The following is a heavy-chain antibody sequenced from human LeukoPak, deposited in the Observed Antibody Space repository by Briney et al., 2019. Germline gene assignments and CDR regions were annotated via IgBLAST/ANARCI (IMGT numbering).Heavy chain of an antibody. D-gene: IGHD3-22*01. J-gene: IGHJ4*02. Sequence: GGSLRLSCAASGFTFSSYAMGWVRQAPGKGLEWVSAISARGGSTYYADSVKGRFSISRDNSKNTLYLQMNSLRAEDTAVYYCAKDYYYDSSGYYSGLDDYWGQGTLVTVSS. CDR1: GFTFSSYA. V-gene: IGHV3-23*01. CDR2: ISARGGST. CDR3: AKDYYYDSSGYYSGLDDY.